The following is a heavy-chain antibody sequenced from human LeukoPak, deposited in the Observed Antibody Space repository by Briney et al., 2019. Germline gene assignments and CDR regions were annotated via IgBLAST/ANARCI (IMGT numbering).Heavy chain of an antibody. CDR1: GFTFSSYG. CDR3: AKDPSSGWNPTRYFDY. Sequence: GRSLRLSCAASGFTFSSYGMHWVRQAPGKGLEWVAVISYDGSNKYYADSVKGRFTISRDNSKNTLYLQMNSLRAEDTAVYYCAKDPSSGWNPTRYFDYWGQGTLVTVSS. V-gene: IGHV3-30*18. J-gene: IGHJ4*02. CDR2: ISYDGSNK. D-gene: IGHD6-19*01.